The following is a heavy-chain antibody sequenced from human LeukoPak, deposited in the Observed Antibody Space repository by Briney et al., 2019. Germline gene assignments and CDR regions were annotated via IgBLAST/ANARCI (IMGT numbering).Heavy chain of an antibody. D-gene: IGHD2-2*01. Sequence: PGGSLRLSCAASGFTFSSYAMSWVRQAPGKGLEWVSAISGSGGSTYYADSVKGRFTISRDNAKNSLSLQMNSLRAEDTAVYYCAREACSSTSCRFDYWGQGTLVTVSS. J-gene: IGHJ4*02. CDR1: GFTFSSYA. CDR3: AREACSSTSCRFDY. CDR2: ISGSGGST. V-gene: IGHV3-23*01.